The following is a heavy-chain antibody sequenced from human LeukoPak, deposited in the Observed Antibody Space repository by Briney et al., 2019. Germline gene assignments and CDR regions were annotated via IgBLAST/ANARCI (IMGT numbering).Heavy chain of an antibody. CDR3: VRHSHTSGGSYYFDH. D-gene: IGHD3-10*01. V-gene: IGHV4-39*01. CDR1: RGSITSTTYY. J-gene: IGHJ4*02. Sequence: SETLSLTCSVSRGSITSTTYYWGWIRQPPGKGLEWIGAIYYSGITYYNPSLKSRVTISVDTSKNQFSLKLSSVTAADTATYYCVRHSHTSGGSYYFDHWGQGTLVAVSS. CDR2: IYYSGIT.